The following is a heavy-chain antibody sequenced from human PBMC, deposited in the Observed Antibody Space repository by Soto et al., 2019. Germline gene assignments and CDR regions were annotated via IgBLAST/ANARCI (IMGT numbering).Heavy chain of an antibody. CDR3: TRSIITTAGTDAFDL. CDR2: ISPSSGGT. Sequence: QVQLVQSGAEVKKPGASVRVSCKASGYTFTSYYIHWVRQAPGHVPEWMGMISPSSGGTDYAQKFQGRVTMTRDTSTSTVYMELSSLRSEDTAVYYCTRSIITTAGTDAFDLWGQGTLVTVSS. CDR1: GYTFTSYY. D-gene: IGHD6-13*01. J-gene: IGHJ3*01. V-gene: IGHV1-46*03.